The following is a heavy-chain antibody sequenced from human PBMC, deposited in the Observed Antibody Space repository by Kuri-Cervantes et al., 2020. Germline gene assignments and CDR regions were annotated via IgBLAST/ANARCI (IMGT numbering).Heavy chain of an antibody. V-gene: IGHV3-48*01. J-gene: IGHJ3*02. Sequence: GESLKISCAASGFTFSSYSMNWVRQAPGKGLEWVSYISSSSSTIYYADSVKGRFTISRDNAKNSLYLQMNSLRAEDTAVYYCARGATVTPSDAFDIWGQGTMVTVSS. CDR3: ARGATVTPSDAFDI. CDR1: GFTFSSYS. D-gene: IGHD4-17*01. CDR2: ISSSSSTI.